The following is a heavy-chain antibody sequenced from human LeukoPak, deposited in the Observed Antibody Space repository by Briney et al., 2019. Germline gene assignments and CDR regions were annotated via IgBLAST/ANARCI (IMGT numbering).Heavy chain of an antibody. J-gene: IGHJ4*02. D-gene: IGHD3-22*01. Sequence: SETLSLTCTVSGGSISSYYWSWIRQPPGKGLEWIGYIYYSGSTNYNPSLKSRVAISVDTSKNQFSLKLSSVTAADTAVYYCARLPDSSGYYYPFDYWGQGTLVTVSS. V-gene: IGHV4-59*01. CDR2: IYYSGST. CDR3: ARLPDSSGYYYPFDY. CDR1: GGSISSYY.